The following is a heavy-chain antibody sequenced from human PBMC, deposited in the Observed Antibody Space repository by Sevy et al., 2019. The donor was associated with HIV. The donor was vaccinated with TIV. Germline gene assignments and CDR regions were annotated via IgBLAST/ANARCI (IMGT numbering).Heavy chain of an antibody. CDR2: ISGNGGT. CDR3: AKDPKVAGTFPYYFDY. CDR1: GFTFSSYA. V-gene: IGHV3-23*01. J-gene: IGHJ4*02. Sequence: GGSLRLSYAASGFTFSSYAMSWVRQAPGKGLEWVSIISGNGGTYYADSVKGRFTISRDNSKNTLYLQMNSLRAEDTAVYYCAKDPKVAGTFPYYFDYWGQGTLVTVSS. D-gene: IGHD6-19*01.